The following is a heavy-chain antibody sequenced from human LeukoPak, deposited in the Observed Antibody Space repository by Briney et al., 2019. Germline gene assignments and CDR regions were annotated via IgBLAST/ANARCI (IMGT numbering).Heavy chain of an antibody. D-gene: IGHD3-16*01. J-gene: IGHJ4*02. Sequence: PGGSLRLSCAASGFTFSSYAIHWVRQAPGKGLEWVAVISYDGSNKYYADSVKGRFTISRDNAKNSLYLQMNSLRAEDTAVYYCARGPPFGWGQGTLVTVSS. CDR1: GFTFSSYA. CDR3: ARGPPFG. CDR2: ISYDGSNK. V-gene: IGHV3-30*07.